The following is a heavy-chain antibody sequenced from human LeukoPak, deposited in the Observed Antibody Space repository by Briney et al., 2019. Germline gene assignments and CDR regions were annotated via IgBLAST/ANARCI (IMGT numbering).Heavy chain of an antibody. CDR2: IYYSGST. D-gene: IGHD4-23*01. CDR1: GGSFSTYF. Sequence: SETLSLTCAVYGGSFSTYFWSWIRQPPGKGLEWIGYIYYSGSTNYNPSLKSRVTISLDTSKNQFSLKLSSVTAADTAMYYCARVSRGNSVGGDYWGQGTLVTVSS. J-gene: IGHJ4*02. V-gene: IGHV4-59*01. CDR3: ARVSRGNSVGGDY.